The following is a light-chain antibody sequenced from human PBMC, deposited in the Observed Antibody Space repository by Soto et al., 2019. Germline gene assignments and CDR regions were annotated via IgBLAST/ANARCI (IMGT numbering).Light chain of an antibody. V-gene: IGKV3-20*01. CDR2: GAS. CDR3: QQSEDVT. Sequence: EIVLTQSPGTLSLSPGERATLSCRASQSISSSYLAWYQQKPGQAPRLLIYGASSRATGIPDRFSGSGSGTDFTLTVSRLEPEDFAVYYCQQSEDVTFGGGTKVEI. CDR1: QSISSSY. J-gene: IGKJ4*01.